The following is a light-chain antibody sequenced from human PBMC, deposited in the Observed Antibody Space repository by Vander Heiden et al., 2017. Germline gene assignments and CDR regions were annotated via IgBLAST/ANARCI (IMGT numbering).Light chain of an antibody. Sequence: DIQMTQSPPSLSASVGDSVTITCRASQINSSYLNWYQQKPGKAPKLLIYAASSLQSGVPSRFSGSGSGTDFTLTISSLQAEDFATYYCQQCYSTPVTFGQGTKLEIK. J-gene: IGKJ2*01. CDR3: QQCYSTPVT. V-gene: IGKV1-39*01. CDR2: AAS. CDR1: QINSSY.